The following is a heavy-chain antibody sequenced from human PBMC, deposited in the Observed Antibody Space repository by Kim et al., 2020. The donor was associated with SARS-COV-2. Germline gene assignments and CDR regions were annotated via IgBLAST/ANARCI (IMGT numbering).Heavy chain of an antibody. V-gene: IGHV3-30*02. J-gene: IGHJ4*02. CDR3: AKVGASGYYFDY. D-gene: IGHD3-10*01. Sequence: YPDTWKGRITISRDNAKNTLYLQRHSLRAEDTAVYYCAKVGASGYYFDYWGQGALVTVSS.